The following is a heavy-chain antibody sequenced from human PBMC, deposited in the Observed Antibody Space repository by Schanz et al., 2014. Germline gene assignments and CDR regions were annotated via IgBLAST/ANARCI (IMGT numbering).Heavy chain of an antibody. Sequence: VQLAESGGGLVQPGRSLRLSCAASGFTFSGNAMHWVRQAPGKGLEWVAFVPFDGSQKFYADSVKGRFTISRDNSKNTVYLQMNSLRPGDTAVYYCARESSNDIVLVPGAVFDHWGQGTLVTVSS. J-gene: IGHJ4*02. CDR2: VPFDGSQK. CDR1: GFTFSGNA. CDR3: ARESSNDIVLVPGAVFDH. D-gene: IGHD2-2*01. V-gene: IGHV3-30*04.